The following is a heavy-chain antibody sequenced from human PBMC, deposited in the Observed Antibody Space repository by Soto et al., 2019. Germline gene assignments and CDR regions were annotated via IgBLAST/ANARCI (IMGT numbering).Heavy chain of an antibody. CDR3: ASNGGYCTNGVCFNYYYGMDV. Sequence: ASVKVSCKVSGYTLTELSMHWVRQAPGKGLEWMGGFDPEDGETIYAQKFQGRVTMTEDTSTDAAYMELSSLRSEDTAVYYCASNGGYCTNGVCFNYYYGMDVWGQGTTVTVSS. CDR1: GYTLTELS. J-gene: IGHJ6*02. D-gene: IGHD2-8*01. CDR2: FDPEDGET. V-gene: IGHV1-24*01.